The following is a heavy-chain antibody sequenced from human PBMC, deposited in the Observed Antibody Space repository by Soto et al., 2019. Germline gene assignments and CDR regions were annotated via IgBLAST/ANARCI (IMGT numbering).Heavy chain of an antibody. CDR1: GFRFSDYP. D-gene: IGHD3-3*01. Sequence: PGGSLRLSCVGSGFRFSDYPLNWVRQAPGQGLEWVANINRRGTSTNYVDSVRGRFSTSRDNTKNTLYLQMNSLRAEDTAVYFCAREPLWSGPLPLDAFDLWGQGTMVTVSS. J-gene: IGHJ3*01. CDR2: INRRGTST. V-gene: IGHV3-7*03. CDR3: AREPLWSGPLPLDAFDL.